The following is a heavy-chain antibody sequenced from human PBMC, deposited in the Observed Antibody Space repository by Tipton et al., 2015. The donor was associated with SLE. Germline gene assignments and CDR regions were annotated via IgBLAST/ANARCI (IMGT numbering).Heavy chain of an antibody. CDR1: GGSLTHYY. J-gene: IGHJ4*02. D-gene: IGHD4-11*01. V-gene: IGHV4-59*01. Sequence: TLSLTCTVSGGSLTHYYWYWIRQSPGKGLEWLGYIHYTGTPYYKPSLKSRIALSVDTSSNQLSLRLTSLTPADTAVYYCARSGSSNFDPPDFWGQGTLATVSS. CDR2: IHYTGTP. CDR3: ARSGSSNFDPPDF.